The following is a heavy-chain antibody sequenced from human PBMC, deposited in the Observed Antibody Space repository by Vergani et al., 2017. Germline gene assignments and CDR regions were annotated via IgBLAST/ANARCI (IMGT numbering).Heavy chain of an antibody. CDR3: TTPPCSGGSCQTY. D-gene: IGHD2-15*01. CDR2: IKRKTDGGTT. V-gene: IGHV3-15*01. CDR1: GFTFSNAW. J-gene: IGHJ4*02. Sequence: EVQLVESGGGLVKPGGSLRLSCVASGFTFSNAWMSWVRPAPGKGLEWGGSIKRKTDGGTTDHAAPVKGRFTISRDESKHTLYLQMNSLKTEDTAVYYCTTPPCSGGSCQTYWGQGTLVTVSS.